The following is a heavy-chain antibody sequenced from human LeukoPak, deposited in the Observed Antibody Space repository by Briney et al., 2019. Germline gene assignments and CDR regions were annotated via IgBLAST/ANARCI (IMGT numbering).Heavy chain of an antibody. CDR3: ARGNPTSYGDYLYYFES. CDR1: GYTFTSYY. Sequence: ASVKVSCKASGYTFTSYYMHWVRQAPGQGLEWMGIINPIGGSTSYAQKFQGRVTMTRDTTTSTVYMELSSLRSEDTALYYCARGNPTSYGDYLYYFESWGQGTLVTASP. V-gene: IGHV1-46*01. D-gene: IGHD4-17*01. J-gene: IGHJ4*02. CDR2: INPIGGST.